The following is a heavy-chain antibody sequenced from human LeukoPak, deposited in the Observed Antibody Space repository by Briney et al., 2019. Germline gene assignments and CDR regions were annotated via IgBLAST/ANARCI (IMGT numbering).Heavy chain of an antibody. CDR3: SRTALYYYGSGSYFDY. D-gene: IGHD3-10*01. V-gene: IGHV4-4*07. Sequence: SETLSLTCTVSVGSISSYYWYWIRQPAGKGLEWIGRIYTSGSTNYNSSLKSRVTMSVDTSKNQFSMKLSSVTAADTAVYYCSRTALYYYGSGSYFDYWGQGTLVTVSS. J-gene: IGHJ4*02. CDR2: IYTSGST. CDR1: VGSISSYY.